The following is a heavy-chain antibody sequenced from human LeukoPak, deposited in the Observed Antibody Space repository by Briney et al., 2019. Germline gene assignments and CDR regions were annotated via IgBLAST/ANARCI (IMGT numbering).Heavy chain of an antibody. Sequence: GGSLRLSCAASGFTFSSYEMNWVRQAPGKGLEWVSYISSSGSTIYYADSVKGRFTISRDNAKNSLYLQMNSLRAEDTAVYYCALMVAVVAADNDAFDIWGQGTMVTVSS. V-gene: IGHV3-48*03. CDR1: GFTFSSYE. CDR3: ALMVAVVAADNDAFDI. J-gene: IGHJ3*02. CDR2: ISSSGSTI. D-gene: IGHD2-15*01.